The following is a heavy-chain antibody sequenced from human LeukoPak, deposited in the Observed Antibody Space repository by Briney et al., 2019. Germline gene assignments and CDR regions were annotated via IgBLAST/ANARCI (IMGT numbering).Heavy chain of an antibody. J-gene: IGHJ4*02. CDR3: ATVGLLYDSSGYY. Sequence: GGSLRLSCAASGFTFSSYAMNWVRQAPGKGLEWVSAISGSGGSTYYADSVKGRFTISRDNSKNTLYLQMNSLRAEDTAVYYCATVGLLYDSSGYYWGQGTLVTVSS. CDR2: ISGSGGST. V-gene: IGHV3-23*01. CDR1: GFTFSSYA. D-gene: IGHD3-22*01.